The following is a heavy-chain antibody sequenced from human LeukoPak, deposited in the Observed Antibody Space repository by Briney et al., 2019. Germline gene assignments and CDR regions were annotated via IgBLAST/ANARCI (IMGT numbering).Heavy chain of an antibody. CDR3: ARDLVVRGERESGMDV. J-gene: IGHJ6*02. V-gene: IGHV3-33*01. Sequence: PGRSLRLSCAASGFTFSSYGMHWVRQAPGKGLEWVAVIWYDGSNKYYADSVKGRFTISRDNSKNTLYLQMNSLRAEDTAVYYCARDLVVRGERESGMDVWGQGTTVTVSS. CDR2: IWYDGSNK. CDR1: GFTFSSYG. D-gene: IGHD3-10*01.